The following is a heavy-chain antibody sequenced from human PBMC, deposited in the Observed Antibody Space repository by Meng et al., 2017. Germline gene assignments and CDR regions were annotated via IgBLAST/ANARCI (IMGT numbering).Heavy chain of an antibody. CDR3: ARDINYYDSSGPFDY. CDR1: GFSTCD. Sequence: QVQLVESGGGVVQPGRSLRLSCAASGFSTCDMHWVRQAPGKGLEWVAVISDDGSHKYYADSVKGRFTISRDNSKNTLYLQMNSLRAEDTAVYYCARDINYYDSSGPFDYWGQGTLVTVSS. J-gene: IGHJ4*02. D-gene: IGHD3-22*01. V-gene: IGHV3-30*03. CDR2: ISDDGSHK.